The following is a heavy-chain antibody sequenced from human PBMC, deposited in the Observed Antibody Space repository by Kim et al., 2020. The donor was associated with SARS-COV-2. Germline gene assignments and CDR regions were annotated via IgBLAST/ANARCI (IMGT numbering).Heavy chain of an antibody. CDR2: I. Sequence: IYYADAVQGRFTITRDNADNSLYLQMDSLRDDDTAVYYCARNLGGYGLFDYWGHGTLVTVSS. J-gene: IGHJ4*01. V-gene: IGHV3-48*02. CDR3: ARNLGGYGLFDY. D-gene: IGHD5-12*01.